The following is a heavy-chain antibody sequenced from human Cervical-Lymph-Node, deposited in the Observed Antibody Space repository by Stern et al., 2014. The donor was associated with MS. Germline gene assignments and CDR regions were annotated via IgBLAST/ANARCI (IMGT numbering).Heavy chain of an antibody. CDR1: GGSFNNYY. D-gene: IGHD2-15*01. V-gene: IGHV4-59*01. Sequence: QVQLQESGPGLVKPSETLSLTCTVSGGSFNNYYWSWIRQPPGKGLEWIGYIYQAGSTKYNPSLKSRVTISLHTSKKQFSLRLTSVTAADTAVYYCARVDDCSGGTCFSTSWFDPWGQGTLVTVSS. J-gene: IGHJ5*02. CDR2: IYQAGST. CDR3: ARVDDCSGGTCFSTSWFDP.